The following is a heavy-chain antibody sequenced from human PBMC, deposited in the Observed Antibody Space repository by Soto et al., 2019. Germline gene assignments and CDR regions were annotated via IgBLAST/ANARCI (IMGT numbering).Heavy chain of an antibody. D-gene: IGHD3-22*01. CDR2: ISYDGSNK. Sequence: QVQLVESGGGVVQPGRSLRLSCAASGFTFSSYGMHWVRQAPGKGLEWVAVISYDGSNKYYADSVKGRFTISRDNSKNTLYLQMNSRRAEDTAVYYCARYYYDSSGYCFDYWGQGTLVTVSS. CDR3: ARYYYDSSGYCFDY. J-gene: IGHJ4*02. V-gene: IGHV3-30*03. CDR1: GFTFSSYG.